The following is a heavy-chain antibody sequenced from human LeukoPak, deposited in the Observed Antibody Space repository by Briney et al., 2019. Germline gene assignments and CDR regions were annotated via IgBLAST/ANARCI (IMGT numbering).Heavy chain of an antibody. V-gene: IGHV4-59*01. CDR3: ERGGGSSGYYYLDS. CDR2: IYHTGST. CDR1: SGPCTEYD. Sequence: SETLSLTCSVSSGPCTEYDWSWIRQPPGKGLEWIGYIYHTGSTNYSPSLKRRVTMSVDASRNQSFLKLVSLTAADTAVYYCERGGGSSGYYYLDSWGQGILVTVSS. J-gene: IGHJ4*02. D-gene: IGHD6-19*01.